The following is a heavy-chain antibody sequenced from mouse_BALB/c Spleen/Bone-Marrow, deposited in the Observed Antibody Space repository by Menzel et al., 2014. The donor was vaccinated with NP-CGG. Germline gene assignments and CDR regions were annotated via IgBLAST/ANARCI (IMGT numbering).Heavy chain of an antibody. CDR1: GYTFTGYW. CDR2: IDPYDSET. J-gene: IGHJ3*01. Sequence: VQLQQSGAELVRPGASVKLSCRTSGYTFTGYWMNWVTQRPEQGLEWIGRIDPYDSETHYNQKFKVKAILTVDKSSSTAYMQLSSLTSEDSAVYYCAYGSSFGFAYWGQGTLVTVSA. V-gene: IGHV1-74*01. D-gene: IGHD1-1*01. CDR3: AYGSSFGFAY.